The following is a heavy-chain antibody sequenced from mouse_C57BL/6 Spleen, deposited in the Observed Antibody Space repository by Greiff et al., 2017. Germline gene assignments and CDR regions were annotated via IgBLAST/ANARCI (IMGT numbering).Heavy chain of an antibody. J-gene: IGHJ1*03. D-gene: IGHD1-1*01. CDR2: IWTGGGT. Sequence: VKLVESGPGLVAPSQSLSITCTVSGFSLTSYAISWVRQPPGKGLEWLGVIWTGGGTNYNSALKSRLSISKDNSKSQVFLKMNSLQTEDTARYYCARKSTVVATDWYFDVWGTGTTVTVSS. CDR3: ARKSTVVATDWYFDV. CDR1: GFSLTSYA. V-gene: IGHV2-9-1*01.